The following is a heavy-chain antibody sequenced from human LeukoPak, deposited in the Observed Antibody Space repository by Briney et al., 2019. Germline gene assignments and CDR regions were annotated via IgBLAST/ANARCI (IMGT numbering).Heavy chain of an antibody. CDR2: IWYDGSNK. V-gene: IGHV3-33*01. Sequence: QPGGSLRLSCAASGFTFSSYGMHWVRQAPGKGLEWVAVIWYDGSNKYYADSVKGRFTISRDNSKNTLYLQMNSLRAEDTAVYYCAREWERHAFDIWGQGTMVTVSS. CDR1: GFTFSSYG. J-gene: IGHJ3*02. CDR3: AREWERHAFDI. D-gene: IGHD1-26*01.